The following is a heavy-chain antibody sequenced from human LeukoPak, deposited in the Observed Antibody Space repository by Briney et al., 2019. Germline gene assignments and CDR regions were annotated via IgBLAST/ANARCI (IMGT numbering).Heavy chain of an antibody. CDR2: INPNSGGT. J-gene: IGHJ4*02. Sequence: ASVKVSCKASGYTFTGYYMHWVRQAPGQGLEWMGWINPNSGGTNYAQKFQGRVTMTRDTSISTAYMELCRLRSDDTAVYYCARAPKFRLQMDYWGQGTLVTVSS. V-gene: IGHV1-2*02. CDR1: GYTFTGYY. D-gene: IGHD4-11*01. CDR3: ARAPKFRLQMDY.